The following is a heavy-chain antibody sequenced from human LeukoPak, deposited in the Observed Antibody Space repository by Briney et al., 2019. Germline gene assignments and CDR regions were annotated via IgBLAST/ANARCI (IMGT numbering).Heavy chain of an antibody. CDR3: AKDPHLYSSDWDYYFDY. CDR1: GFTFSSYG. Sequence: GGSLRLSCAASGFTFSSYGMHWVRQAPGKGLEWMAVISYDGSNKYYADSVKGRFTISRDNSKNTLYLQMNSLRAEDTAVYYCAKDPHLYSSDWDYYFDYWGQGTLVTVSS. J-gene: IGHJ4*02. CDR2: ISYDGSNK. V-gene: IGHV3-30*18. D-gene: IGHD6-19*01.